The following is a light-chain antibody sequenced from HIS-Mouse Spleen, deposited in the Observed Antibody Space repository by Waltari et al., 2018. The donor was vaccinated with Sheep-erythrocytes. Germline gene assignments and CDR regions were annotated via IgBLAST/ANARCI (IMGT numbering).Light chain of an antibody. Sequence: SYELTQPPSVSVSPGQTARITCSGDALPKKYAYWSQQKSGQAPVLVIYEDSKRPSGIPERFSGSNSGNTATLTISGTQAMEEADYYCQAWDSSTVVFGGGTKLTVL. J-gene: IGLJ2*01. CDR2: EDS. V-gene: IGLV3-1*01. CDR3: QAWDSSTVV. CDR1: ALPKKY.